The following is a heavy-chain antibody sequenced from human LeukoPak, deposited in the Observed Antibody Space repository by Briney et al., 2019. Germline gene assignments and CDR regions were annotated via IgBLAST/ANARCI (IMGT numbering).Heavy chain of an antibody. Sequence: GGSLRLSCAASGFIVSSNYMNWVRQAPGKGLEWVSVIYSGGSTSYADSVKGRFTISRDDSKNTLYLQMNSLRAEDTAVYYCARDRVDYWGQGTLVTVSS. CDR2: IYSGGST. CDR3: ARDRVDY. CDR1: GFIVSSNY. V-gene: IGHV3-66*01. D-gene: IGHD3-10*01. J-gene: IGHJ4*02.